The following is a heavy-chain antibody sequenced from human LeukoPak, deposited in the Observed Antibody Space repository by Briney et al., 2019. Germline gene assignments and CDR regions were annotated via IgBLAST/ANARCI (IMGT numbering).Heavy chain of an antibody. D-gene: IGHD3-22*01. CDR1: GFTFSTYA. V-gene: IGHV3-23*01. J-gene: IGHJ4*02. CDR3: AKDRDHSGYNPEGFDY. CDR2: ISGSGGST. Sequence: GGSLRLSCAASGFTFSTYAMSWVRQAAGKGLEWVSGISGSGGSTYYADSAKGRFTISRDNSKNTLYLQMSSLRAEDTSVYYCAKDRDHSGYNPEGFDYWGQGTLVTVSS.